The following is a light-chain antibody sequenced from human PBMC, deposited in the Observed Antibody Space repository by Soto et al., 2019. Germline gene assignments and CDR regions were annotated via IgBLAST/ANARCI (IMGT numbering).Light chain of an antibody. Sequence: QSALTQPPSASGSPGQSVTISCTGTSSDVGGYKYVSWYQQHPGKAPKLIIYDVTKRPSGVPVRFSGSKSGNTASLTVSGLQADDEADYYCSSYAGSSTFYVFGAGTKVTVL. CDR2: DVT. CDR1: SSDVGGYKY. CDR3: SSYAGSSTFYV. V-gene: IGLV2-8*01. J-gene: IGLJ1*01.